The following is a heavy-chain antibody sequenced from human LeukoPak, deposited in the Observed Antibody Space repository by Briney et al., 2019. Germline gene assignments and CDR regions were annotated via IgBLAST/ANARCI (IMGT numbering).Heavy chain of an antibody. Sequence: SVKVSCKASGGTLSNYPISRVRQAPGQGLEWMGGIIPILGTPNYAQKFQGRVTVTADESTSTAYMELSSLRSEDTAVYYCARAPLGEPVPFEYWGQGTLVTVSS. CDR3: ARAPLGEPVPFEY. V-gene: IGHV1-69*01. CDR1: GGTLSNYP. J-gene: IGHJ4*02. D-gene: IGHD3-16*01. CDR2: IIPILGTP.